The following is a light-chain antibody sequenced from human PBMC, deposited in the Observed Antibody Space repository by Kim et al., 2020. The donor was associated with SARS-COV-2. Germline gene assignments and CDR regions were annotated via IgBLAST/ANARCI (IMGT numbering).Light chain of an antibody. Sequence: SYELTQPPSVSVSPGQTASITCSGDNLGKRYAFXYHQRPGQSPVLVIYEDKKRPSGIPERFSGSNSGNTATLTISGTQATDEADYYCQAWDSSTAVFCGG. V-gene: IGLV3-1*01. CDR2: EDK. J-gene: IGLJ2*01. CDR3: QAWDSSTAV. CDR1: NLGKRY.